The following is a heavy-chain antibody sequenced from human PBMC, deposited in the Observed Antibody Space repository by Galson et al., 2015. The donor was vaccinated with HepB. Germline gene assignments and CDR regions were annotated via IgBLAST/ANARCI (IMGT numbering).Heavy chain of an antibody. J-gene: IGHJ6*02. Sequence: SLRLSCAASGFTFSDYYMSWIRQAPGKGLEWVSYISSSSSYTNYADSVKGRFTISRDNAKNSLYLQMNSLRAEDTAVYYCAKVPGYNSEAYYYYYYGMDVWGQGTTVTVSS. CDR3: AKVPGYNSEAYYYYYYGMDV. V-gene: IGHV3-11*05. CDR2: ISSSSSYT. CDR1: GFTFSDYY. D-gene: IGHD5-24*01.